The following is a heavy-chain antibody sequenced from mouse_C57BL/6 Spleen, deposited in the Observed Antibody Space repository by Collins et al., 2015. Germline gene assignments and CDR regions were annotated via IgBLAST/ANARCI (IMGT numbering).Heavy chain of an antibody. CDR2: IDPSDSYT. V-gene: IGHV1-59*01. J-gene: IGHJ3*01. Sequence: QVQLQQPGAELVRPGTSVKLSCKASGYTFTSYWMHWVKQRPGQGLEWIGVIDPSDSYTNYNQKFKGKATLTVDTSPSTAYMQLSSLTSEDSAVYYCARDRSGDWGQGTLVTVSA. CDR1: GYTFTSYW. CDR3: ARDRSGD. D-gene: IGHD3-2*02.